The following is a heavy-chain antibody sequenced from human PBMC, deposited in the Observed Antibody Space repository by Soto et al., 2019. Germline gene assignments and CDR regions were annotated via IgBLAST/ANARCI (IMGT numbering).Heavy chain of an antibody. CDR3: ARSGIQLWLRGMDV. V-gene: IGHV1-69*13. CDR1: GGTFSSYA. Sequence: SVKVSCKASGGTFSSYASSWVRQAPGQGLEWMGGIIPIFGTANYAQKFQGRVTITADESTSTAYMELSSLISEDTAVYYCARSGIQLWLRGMDVWGQGTTVTVSS. CDR2: IIPIFGTA. D-gene: IGHD5-18*01. J-gene: IGHJ6*02.